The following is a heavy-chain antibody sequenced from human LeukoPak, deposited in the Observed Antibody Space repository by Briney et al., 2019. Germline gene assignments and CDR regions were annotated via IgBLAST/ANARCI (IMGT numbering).Heavy chain of an antibody. CDR3: ARARGYYDSGSSNWFDP. D-gene: IGHD3-10*01. V-gene: IGHV3-30*04. J-gene: IGHJ5*02. CDR1: GFTFRSYA. CDR2: ILYDGTNK. Sequence: GRSLRLSCAASGFTFRSYAMHWVRQAPGKGLEWVAVILYDGTNKYYADSVKGRFTIYRDNPKNTLYLQMHSLRAEDTAVYYCARARGYYDSGSSNWFDPWGQGTLVTVSS.